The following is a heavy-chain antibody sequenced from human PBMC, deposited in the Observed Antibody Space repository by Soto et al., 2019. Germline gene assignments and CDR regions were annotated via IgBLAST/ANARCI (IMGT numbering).Heavy chain of an antibody. J-gene: IGHJ4*02. V-gene: IGHV1-69*01. CDR3: ARVPLYYYDSSGPRGAFDY. D-gene: IGHD3-22*01. CDR1: GGTFSSYA. CDR2: IIPIFGTA. Sequence: QVQLVQSGAEVKKPGSSVKVSCKASGGTFSSYAISWVRQAPGQGLEWMGGIIPIFGTANYAQKFQGRVTITADESTSTAYMELSSLRSEDTAMYYCARVPLYYYDSSGPRGAFDYWGQGTLVTVSS.